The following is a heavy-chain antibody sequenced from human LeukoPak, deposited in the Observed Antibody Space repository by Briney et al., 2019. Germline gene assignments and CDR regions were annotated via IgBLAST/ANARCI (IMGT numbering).Heavy chain of an antibody. D-gene: IGHD6-19*01. CDR2: ISYDGSNK. CDR1: GFTFSSYA. V-gene: IGHV3-30-3*01. CDR3: ASERQWLEYFDY. J-gene: IGHJ4*02. Sequence: QPGRSLRLSCAASGFTFSSYAMHWVRQAPGKGLEWVAVISYDGSNKYYADSVKGRFTISRDNSKNTLYLQMNSLRAEDTAVYYCASERQWLEYFDYWGQGTLVTVSS.